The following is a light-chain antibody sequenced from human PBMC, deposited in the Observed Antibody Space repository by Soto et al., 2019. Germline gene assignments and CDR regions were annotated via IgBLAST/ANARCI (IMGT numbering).Light chain of an antibody. CDR2: GAS. J-gene: IGKJ1*01. V-gene: IGKV3-11*01. Sequence: EVVLTQSPATLSLSPGERSTLSCRASENVRTFVDWYQQKPGQAPRLLIYGASNRATGIPATFSGSGSGTDFTLTISNLEPEDFAVYYCQQNSHWPPWTFGQGTKVDIK. CDR1: ENVRTF. CDR3: QQNSHWPPWT.